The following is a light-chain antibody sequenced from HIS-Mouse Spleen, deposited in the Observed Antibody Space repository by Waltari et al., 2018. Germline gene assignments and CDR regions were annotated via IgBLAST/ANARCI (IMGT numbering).Light chain of an antibody. Sequence: SYELTQPPSVSVSPGQTARNTCSGDALPKKYAYWYQQKSGQAPVRVIYEDSKRPSGIPERFSGSSSEKMATLTISGAQVEDEADYYCYSTDSSGNHRVFGGGTKLTVL. CDR3: YSTDSSGNHRV. CDR2: EDS. J-gene: IGLJ2*01. V-gene: IGLV3-10*01. CDR1: ALPKKY.